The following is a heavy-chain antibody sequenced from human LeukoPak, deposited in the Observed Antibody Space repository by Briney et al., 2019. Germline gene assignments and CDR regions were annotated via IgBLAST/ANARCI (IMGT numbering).Heavy chain of an antibody. D-gene: IGHD2-15*01. CDR3: AKSNGYCSGGSCFDNWFDP. Sequence: GGSLRLSCAASGFTFSSYGMHWVRQAPGKGLEWVAVISYDGSNKYYADSVKGRFTISRDNSKNTLYLQMNSLRAEDTAVYYCAKSNGYCSGGSCFDNWFDPWGQGTLVTVSS. CDR2: ISYDGSNK. J-gene: IGHJ5*02. V-gene: IGHV3-30*18. CDR1: GFTFSSYG.